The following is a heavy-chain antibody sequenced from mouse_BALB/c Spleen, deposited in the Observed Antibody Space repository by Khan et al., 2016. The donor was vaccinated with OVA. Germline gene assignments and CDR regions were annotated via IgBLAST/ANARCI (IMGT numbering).Heavy chain of an antibody. CDR3: ARSGVPYAMDY. V-gene: IGHV1S29*02. CDR2: IYPYNGGT. J-gene: IGHJ4*01. CDR1: GYTFTDYN. Sequence: EVQLVEAGPELVKPGASVKISCKASGYTFTDYNMHWVKQSHGKSLEWIGYIYPYNGGTGYNQKFKTKATLTVDNSSSTAYMELRSLTSEDSAVYYCARSGVPYAMDYWGQGTSVTVS.